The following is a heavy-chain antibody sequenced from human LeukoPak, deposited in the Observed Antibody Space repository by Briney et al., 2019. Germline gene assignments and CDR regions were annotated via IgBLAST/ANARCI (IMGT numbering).Heavy chain of an antibody. D-gene: IGHD1-26*01. Sequence: GRSLRLSCAASGFTFSSYAMHWVRQAPGKGLEWVAVISYDGSNKYYADSVKGRFTISRDNSKNTLYLQMNSLRAEDTAVYYCARAEGIVGAPGWFDPWGQGTLVTVSS. CDR2: ISYDGSNK. CDR3: ARAEGIVGAPGWFDP. CDR1: GFTFSSYA. J-gene: IGHJ5*02. V-gene: IGHV3-30-3*01.